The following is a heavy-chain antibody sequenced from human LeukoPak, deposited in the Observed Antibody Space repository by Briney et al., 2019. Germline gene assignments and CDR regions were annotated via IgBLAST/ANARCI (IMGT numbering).Heavy chain of an antibody. CDR2: ISASGGTT. CDR3: AKGRVAVADTHFDY. Sequence: PGGSLRLSCAASGFTFNDAWMNWVRQAPGKGLEWVSAISASGGTTYYADSVKGRFTISRDNSKNTLFLQMNSLRAEDTAVYYCAKGRVAVADTHFDYWGQGTLVTVSS. D-gene: IGHD6-19*01. V-gene: IGHV3-23*01. J-gene: IGHJ4*02. CDR1: GFTFNDAW.